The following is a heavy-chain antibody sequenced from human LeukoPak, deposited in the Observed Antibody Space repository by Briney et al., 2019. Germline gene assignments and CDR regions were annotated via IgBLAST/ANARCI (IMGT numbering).Heavy chain of an antibody. V-gene: IGHV3-23*01. CDR1: GFTFSNYG. D-gene: IGHD7-27*01. CDR3: AKDRPLNWGYYFDF. J-gene: IGHJ4*02. Sequence: GRSLRLSCAASGFTFSNYGMHWVRQAPGKGLEWVSSISASAGTTYYADSVKGRFTISRDTSKNTLYLQMNSLRADDTAVYYCAKDRPLNWGYYFDFWGQGTLVTVSS. CDR2: ISASAGTT.